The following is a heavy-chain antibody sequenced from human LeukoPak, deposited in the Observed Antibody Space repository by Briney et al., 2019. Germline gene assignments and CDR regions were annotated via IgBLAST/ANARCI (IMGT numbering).Heavy chain of an antibody. D-gene: IGHD2-2*01. V-gene: IGHV4-34*01. Sequence: SETLSLTCAVYGGSFSGYYWSWIRQPPGKGLEWVGEINHSESTNYNPSLKSRVTISVDTSKNQFSLKLSSVIAADTAVYYCARGYQLLWGGWFDPWGQGTLVTVSS. CDR2: INHSEST. CDR1: GGSFSGYY. CDR3: ARGYQLLWGGWFDP. J-gene: IGHJ5*02.